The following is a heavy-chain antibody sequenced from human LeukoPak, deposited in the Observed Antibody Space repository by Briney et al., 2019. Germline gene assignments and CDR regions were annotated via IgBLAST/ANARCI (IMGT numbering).Heavy chain of an antibody. D-gene: IGHD5-24*01. J-gene: IGHJ4*02. CDR1: GYSFTSYW. CDR3: ARIGEGWLQLEYYFDY. CDR2: IYPGDSDT. V-gene: IGHV5-51*01. Sequence: GESLKISCKGSGYSFTSYWIGWVRPMPGKGLEWMGIIYPGDSDTRYSPSFQGQVTISADKSIRTAYLQWSSLKASDTAMYYCARIGEGWLQLEYYFDYWGQGTLVTVSS.